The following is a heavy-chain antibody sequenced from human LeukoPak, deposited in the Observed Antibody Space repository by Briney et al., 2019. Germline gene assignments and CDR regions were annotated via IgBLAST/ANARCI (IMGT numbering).Heavy chain of an antibody. CDR2: ISWNSGSI. Sequence: SGGPLRLSCAASGFTFDDYAMHWVRQASGNGLEWVSGISWNSGSIGYADSVKGRFTISRDNAKNSLYLQMNSLRAEDMALYYCARGGYSYGRSKFDYWGQGTLVTVSS. CDR3: ARGGYSYGRSKFDY. V-gene: IGHV3-9*03. D-gene: IGHD5-18*01. CDR1: GFTFDDYA. J-gene: IGHJ4*02.